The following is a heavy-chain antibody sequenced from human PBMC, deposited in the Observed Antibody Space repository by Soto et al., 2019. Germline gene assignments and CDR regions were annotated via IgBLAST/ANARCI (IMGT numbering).Heavy chain of an antibody. Sequence: SETLSLTCAVSGCSISSGGYSWSWIRQPPGKGLEWIGYIYHSGSTYYNPSLKSRVTISVDRSKNQFSLKLSSVTAADTAVYYCARLQQYYDFWSGYPPDEAAFDIWGQGTMVT. CDR3: ARLQQYYDFWSGYPPDEAAFDI. J-gene: IGHJ3*02. CDR2: IYHSGST. V-gene: IGHV4-30-2*01. CDR1: GCSISSGGYS. D-gene: IGHD3-3*01.